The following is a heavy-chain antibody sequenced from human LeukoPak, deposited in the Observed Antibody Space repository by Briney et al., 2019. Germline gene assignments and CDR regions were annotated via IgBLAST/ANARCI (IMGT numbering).Heavy chain of an antibody. Sequence: ASVKVSCKASGGTFSSYAISWVRQAPGQGLEWMGWMNPNSGNTGYAQKFQGRVTITRNTSISTAYMELSSLRSEDTAVYYCARTSHCGGDCYMLFDYWGQGTLVTVSS. J-gene: IGHJ4*02. CDR2: MNPNSGNT. V-gene: IGHV1-8*03. D-gene: IGHD2-21*01. CDR1: GGTFSSYA. CDR3: ARTSHCGGDCYMLFDY.